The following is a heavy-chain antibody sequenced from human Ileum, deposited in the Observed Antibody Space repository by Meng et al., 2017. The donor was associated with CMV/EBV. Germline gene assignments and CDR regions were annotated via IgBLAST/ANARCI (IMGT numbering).Heavy chain of an antibody. D-gene: IGHD6-25*01. CDR2: IYPGDSDT. V-gene: IGHV5-51*01. CDR1: GYSFSMYW. J-gene: IGHJ4*02. CDR3: ARASPGYSDGSYYIDQ. Sequence: GESLKISCKASGYSFSMYWMARVRQMPGKGLEWMGIIYPGDSDTRYSPSFQGQVTISADKSVNTASLQWSSLKASDTAMYFCARASPGYSDGSYYIDQWGQGTLATVSS.